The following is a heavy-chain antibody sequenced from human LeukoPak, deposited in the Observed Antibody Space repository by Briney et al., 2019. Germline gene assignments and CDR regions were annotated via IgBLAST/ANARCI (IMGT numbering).Heavy chain of an antibody. CDR3: ARTVNYYGSGSYPFDY. Sequence: GASVKVSCKASGYTFTSYDINWVRQATGQGLEWMGWMNPNSGNTGYAQKFQGRVTMTRNTSISTAYMELSSLRSEDTAVYYCARTVNYYGSGSYPFDYWVQGTLVTVSS. V-gene: IGHV1-8*01. CDR1: GYTFTSYD. J-gene: IGHJ4*02. D-gene: IGHD3-10*01. CDR2: MNPNSGNT.